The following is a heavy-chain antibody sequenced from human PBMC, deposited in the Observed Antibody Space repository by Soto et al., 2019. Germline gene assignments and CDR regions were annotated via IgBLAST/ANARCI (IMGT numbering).Heavy chain of an antibody. Sequence: QVQLQESGPGLVKPSETLSLTCTVSGGSISSYYWSWIRQPPGRGLEWIGYIYSTGSSNYNPSLNSRVTISVDTSTNQFSLKLSSVTAADTAVYYCARHGGNEWFDPWGQGTLVTVSS. CDR1: GGSISSYY. V-gene: IGHV4-59*08. J-gene: IGHJ5*02. CDR3: ARHGGNEWFDP. D-gene: IGHD1-1*01. CDR2: IYSTGSS.